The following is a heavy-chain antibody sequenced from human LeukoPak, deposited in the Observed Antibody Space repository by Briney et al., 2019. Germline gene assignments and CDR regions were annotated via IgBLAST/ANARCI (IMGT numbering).Heavy chain of an antibody. CDR2: MSSSGNAI. J-gene: IGHJ4*02. D-gene: IGHD1-26*01. CDR3: ARGWANFDY. V-gene: IGHV3-11*01. Sequence: GGSLRLSCAASGFSFGDYYMTWIRQAPGKGLEWVSYMSSSGNAIDYADSVKGRFTISRDNAKNSLYLQMNSLRAEDTAVYSCARGWANFDYWGQGTLVTLSS. CDR1: GFSFGDYY.